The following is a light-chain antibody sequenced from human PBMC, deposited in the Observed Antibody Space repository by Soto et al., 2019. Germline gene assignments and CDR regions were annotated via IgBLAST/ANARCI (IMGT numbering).Light chain of an antibody. CDR3: ASWDDSLNGAV. J-gene: IGLJ2*01. Sequence: QPVLTQPPSASGTPGQTVSISCSGSRSNIGRNAVSWYQQLPGAAPKLLIFLNSQRPSGVPDRFSGSKSGTSASLAISGLQSEDEADYYCASWDDSLNGAVFGGGTKLTVL. CDR2: LNS. V-gene: IGLV1-44*01. CDR1: RSNIGRNA.